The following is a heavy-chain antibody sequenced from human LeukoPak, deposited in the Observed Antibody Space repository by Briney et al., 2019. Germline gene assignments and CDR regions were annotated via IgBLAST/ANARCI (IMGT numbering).Heavy chain of an antibody. Sequence: GGSLRLSCAASGFTFSSYGMHWVRQAPGEGLEWVAVIWYDGSNKYYADSVKGRFTISRDNSKNRVYLQMDSLRAEDTAVYYCAKVIISTKYYSGMDVWGQGTTVTVSS. CDR3: AKVIISTKYYSGMDV. V-gene: IGHV3-30*02. J-gene: IGHJ6*02. CDR2: IWYDGSNK. D-gene: IGHD3-10*01. CDR1: GFTFSSYG.